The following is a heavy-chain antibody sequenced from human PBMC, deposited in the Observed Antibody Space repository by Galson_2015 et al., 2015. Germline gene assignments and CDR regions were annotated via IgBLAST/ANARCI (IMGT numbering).Heavy chain of an antibody. V-gene: IGHV3-48*01. CDR3: ACPPYGDYRGF. CDR2: ITGSGGTI. D-gene: IGHD4-17*01. Sequence: SLRLSCAASGFTFSSNNMNWVRQAPGKGLEWISYITGSGGTIYYTDSVQGRFTISRDNAKNSLYLQMNSLRAEDTAVYFCACPPYGDYRGFWGQGTLVTVSS. J-gene: IGHJ4*02. CDR1: GFTFSSNN.